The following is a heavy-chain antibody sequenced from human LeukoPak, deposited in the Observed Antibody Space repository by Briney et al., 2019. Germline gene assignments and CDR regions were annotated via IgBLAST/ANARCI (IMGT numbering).Heavy chain of an antibody. CDR2: IYYSGST. D-gene: IGHD3-3*01. CDR3: ARSWPLVDIFWSGYYFDY. J-gene: IGHJ4*02. V-gene: IGHV4-39*01. Sequence: SETLSLTCTVSGVSISSSSYYWGWIRQPPGKGLEWIGSIYYSGSTYYNPSLKSRVTISVDTSKNQFSLKLSSVTAADTAVYYCARSWPLVDIFWSGYYFDYWGQGTLVTVSS. CDR1: GVSISSSSYY.